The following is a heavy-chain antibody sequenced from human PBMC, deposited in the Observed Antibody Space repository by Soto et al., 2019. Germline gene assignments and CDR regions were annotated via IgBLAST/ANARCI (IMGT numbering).Heavy chain of an antibody. CDR1: GGSISSYY. V-gene: IGHV4-59*08. CDR3: ARFKVIYYMDA. J-gene: IGHJ6*03. CDR2: IYYSGST. D-gene: IGHD2-21*01. Sequence: SETLSLTCTVSGGSISSYYWSWIRQPPGKGLEWIGYIYYSGSTNYNPSLKSRVTISVDTSKNQFSLKLSSVTAADTAVYYCARFKVIYYMDAWGKGTRVTAAS.